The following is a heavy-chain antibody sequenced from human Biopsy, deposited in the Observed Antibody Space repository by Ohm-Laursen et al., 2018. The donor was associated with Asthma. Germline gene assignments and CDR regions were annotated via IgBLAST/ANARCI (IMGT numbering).Heavy chain of an antibody. CDR3: VRHQYSSSWSTFDY. CDR1: GGSITSSSYY. Sequence: SDTLSLTCTVSGGSITSSSYYWGWIRQPPGKGMEWIGRMYHSGSPHYHPPLKSRATISVDTSKNHLSLKRSSVTAAGTAVYFCVRHQYSSSWSTFDYWGQGALVTVSS. J-gene: IGHJ4*02. V-gene: IGHV4-39*01. D-gene: IGHD3-22*01. CDR2: MYHSGSP.